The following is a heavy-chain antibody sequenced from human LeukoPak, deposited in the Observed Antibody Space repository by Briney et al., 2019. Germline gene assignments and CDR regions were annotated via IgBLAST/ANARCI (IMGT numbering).Heavy chain of an antibody. Sequence: ASVKVSCKASGYTFTSYGISWVRQAPGQGLEWMGWISAYNGNTNYAQKLQGRVTMTTDTSTSTAYMELRSLRSEDTAVYYCARARRELLRDDAFDIWGQGTMVTVSS. CDR2: ISAYNGNT. V-gene: IGHV1-18*01. D-gene: IGHD1-26*01. CDR3: ARARRELLRDDAFDI. CDR1: GYTFTSYG. J-gene: IGHJ3*02.